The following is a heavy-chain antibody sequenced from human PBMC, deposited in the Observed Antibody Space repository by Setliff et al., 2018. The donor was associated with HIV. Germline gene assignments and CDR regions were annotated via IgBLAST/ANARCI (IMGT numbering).Heavy chain of an antibody. J-gene: IGHJ5*02. V-gene: IGHV4-39*01. CDR1: GGSISSSSYY. CDR3: ARGVGRFGVVTWFNP. D-gene: IGHD3-3*01. CDR2: IYYSGST. Sequence: SETLSLTCTVSGGSISSSSYYWGWIRQPPGKGLEWIGSIYYSGSTYYNPSLKSRVTISVDTSKNQFSLKLSSVTAADTAVYYCARGVGRFGVVTWFNPWGHGVLVTVSS.